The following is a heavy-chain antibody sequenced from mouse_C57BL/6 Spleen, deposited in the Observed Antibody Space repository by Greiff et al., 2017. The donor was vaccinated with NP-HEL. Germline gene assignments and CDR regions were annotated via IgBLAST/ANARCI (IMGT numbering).Heavy chain of an antibody. D-gene: IGHD1-1*01. CDR1: GYTFTDYY. Sequence: EVQLQQSGPVLVKPGASVKMSCKASGYTFTDYYMNWVKQSHGKSLEWIGVINPYNGGTSYNQKFKGKATLTVDKSSSTAYMELNSLTSEDSAVYYGARWDYGSSYGNFGYAMDYWGQGTSVTVSS. J-gene: IGHJ4*01. CDR2: INPYNGGT. V-gene: IGHV1-19*01. CDR3: ARWDYGSSYGNFGYAMDY.